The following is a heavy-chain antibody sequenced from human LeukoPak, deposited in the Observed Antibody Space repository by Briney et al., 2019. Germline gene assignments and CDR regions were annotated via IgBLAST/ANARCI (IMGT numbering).Heavy chain of an antibody. CDR1: GYRFTSYW. CDR2: IYPGDSDT. J-gene: IGHJ5*02. V-gene: IGHV5-51*01. Sequence: GESLKISFKGSGYRFTSYWIGWVRPMPGKGLEWMGIIYPGDSDTRYSPSFQGQVTISADKSISTAYLQWSSLKASDTAMYYCARQEYYGDYGFDPWGQGTLVTVSS. CDR3: ARQEYYGDYGFDP. D-gene: IGHD4-17*01.